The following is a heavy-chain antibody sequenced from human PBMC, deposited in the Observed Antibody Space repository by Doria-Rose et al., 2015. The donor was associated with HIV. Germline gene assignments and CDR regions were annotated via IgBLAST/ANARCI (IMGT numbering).Heavy chain of an antibody. D-gene: IGHD2-21*01. J-gene: IGHJ4*02. Sequence: GPQVKKSGESLKISCKGSGYSFTRYWISWVRQVPGKGLEWMGIVYPGDSDTRYSPSFRGQVTISVDKSINTAYLEWNSLKAPDTALYFCARRRGEGNADEFWGQGTLVNVSS. CDR2: VYPGDSDT. CDR3: ARRRGEGNADEF. V-gene: IGHV5-51*01. CDR1: GYSFTRYW.